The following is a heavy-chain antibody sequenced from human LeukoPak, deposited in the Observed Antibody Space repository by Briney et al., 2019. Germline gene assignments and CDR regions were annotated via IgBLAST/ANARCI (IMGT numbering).Heavy chain of an antibody. CDR1: GFSFSGSA. CDR2: IRSKAKNYAT. V-gene: IGHV3-73*01. D-gene: IGHD4-17*01. J-gene: IGHJ4*02. CDR3: ASAKDYGDNIDY. Sequence: PGGSLKLSCAASGFSFSGSAMHWVRQASGKGLEWVGRIRSKAKNYATAYAASVKGRFTISRDNSKNTLYLQMNSLRAEDTAVYYCASAKDYGDNIDYWGQGTLVTVSS.